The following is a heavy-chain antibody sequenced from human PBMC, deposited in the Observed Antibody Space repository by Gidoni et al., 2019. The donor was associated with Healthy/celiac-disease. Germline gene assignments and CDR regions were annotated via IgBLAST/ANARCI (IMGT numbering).Heavy chain of an antibody. CDR3: TRVGYDSSGYYLGIDY. Sequence: EVHLVESGGGLVQPGRSLRLSCTSSGCTFGDYAMSWVRQAPWKGLEWVGFIRSKAYGETTEYAASVKGRFTISRDDSKRIAYLQMNSLKTEDTAVYYCTRVGYDSSGYYLGIDYWGQGTLVTVSS. CDR2: IRSKAYGETT. J-gene: IGHJ4*02. CDR1: GCTFGDYA. D-gene: IGHD3-22*01. V-gene: IGHV3-49*04.